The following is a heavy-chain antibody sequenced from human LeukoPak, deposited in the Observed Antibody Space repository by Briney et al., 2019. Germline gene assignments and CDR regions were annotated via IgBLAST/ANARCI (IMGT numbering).Heavy chain of an antibody. D-gene: IGHD5-12*01. CDR1: GFTFSSYA. Sequence: GRSLRLSCAASGFTFSSYAMHWVRQAPGKGLEWVAVISYDGSNKYYADSVKGRFTISRGNSKNTLYLQMNSLRAEDTAVYYCESKMATIGYWGQGTLVTVSS. V-gene: IGHV3-30-3*01. CDR3: ESKMATIGY. J-gene: IGHJ4*02. CDR2: ISYDGSNK.